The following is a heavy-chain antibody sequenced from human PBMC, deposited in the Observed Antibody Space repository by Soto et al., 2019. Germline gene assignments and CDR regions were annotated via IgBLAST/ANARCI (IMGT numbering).Heavy chain of an antibody. CDR2: IYHSGST. Sequence: SETLSLTCDVSGGSISSINWWSWVRQPPGKGLKWIGEIYHSGSTTYNPSLKSRVTISVDKSKNQFSLKLKSVTAADTAIYYCARGGGPDIAYGMDVWGQGTTVTVSS. CDR3: ARGGGPDIAYGMDV. CDR1: GGSISSINW. V-gene: IGHV4-4*02. D-gene: IGHD5-12*01. J-gene: IGHJ6*02.